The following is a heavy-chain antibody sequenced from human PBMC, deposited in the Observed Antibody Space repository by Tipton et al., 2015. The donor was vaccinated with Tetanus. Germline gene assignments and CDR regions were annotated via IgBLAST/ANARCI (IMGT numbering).Heavy chain of an antibody. Sequence: LSLTCTVSGGSISGSYWNWIRQPPGRGLEWIGYVYYNGNTHYNPALKSRVTISVDTSKNQFSLKLSSVTAADTAIYYCAREVPAAGHFDSWGQGTLVTVSS. CDR3: AREVPAAGHFDS. V-gene: IGHV4-59*01. D-gene: IGHD2-2*01. CDR1: GGSISGSY. CDR2: VYYNGNT. J-gene: IGHJ4*02.